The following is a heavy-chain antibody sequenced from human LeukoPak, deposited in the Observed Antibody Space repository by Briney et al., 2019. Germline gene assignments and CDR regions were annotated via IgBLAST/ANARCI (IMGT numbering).Heavy chain of an antibody. Sequence: SETLSLTCTVSGGSISSSSYYWGWIRQPPGKGLEWIGSIYYSGSTYYNPSLKSRVTISVDTSKNQFSLKLSSVTAADTAVYYCARDDSSGYYLDYWGQGTLVTVSS. CDR3: ARDDSSGYYLDY. CDR1: GGSISSSSYY. CDR2: IYYSGST. J-gene: IGHJ4*02. V-gene: IGHV4-39*07. D-gene: IGHD3-22*01.